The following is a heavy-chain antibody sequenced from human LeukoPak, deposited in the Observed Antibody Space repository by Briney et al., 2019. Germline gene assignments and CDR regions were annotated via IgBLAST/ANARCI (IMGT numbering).Heavy chain of an antibody. CDR3: AKEGRRAFGI. V-gene: IGHV3-9*01. J-gene: IGHJ3*02. D-gene: IGHD1-26*01. CDR2: ISWNSGSI. Sequence: PGGSLRLSCAASGFTFDDYAMHWVRQAPGKGLEWVSGISWNSGSIGYEDSVKGRFTISRDNAKNSLYLQMNSLRAEDTALYYCAKEGRRAFGIWGQGTMVTVSS. CDR1: GFTFDDYA.